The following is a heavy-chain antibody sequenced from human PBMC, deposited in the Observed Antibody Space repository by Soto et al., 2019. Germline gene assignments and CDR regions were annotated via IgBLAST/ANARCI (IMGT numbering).Heavy chain of an antibody. Sequence: QVQLVQSGSEVQKPGSSVKVSCKASGGTFSDFTLSWLRQAPGRGLEWMGGIIPMIGATNNAQKLKGRLTITADKSTGTVYMELNSLRSDDTAVYYCARYWSAGTLYGAFDIWGQGTEVTVSP. CDR2: IIPMIGAT. CDR3: ARYWSAGTLYGAFDI. V-gene: IGHV1-69*06. CDR1: GGTFSDFT. J-gene: IGHJ3*02. D-gene: IGHD2-15*01.